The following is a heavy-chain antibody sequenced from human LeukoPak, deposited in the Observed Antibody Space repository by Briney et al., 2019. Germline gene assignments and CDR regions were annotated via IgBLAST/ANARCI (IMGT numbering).Heavy chain of an antibody. V-gene: IGHV3-66*04. J-gene: IGHJ4*02. CDR2: IYSGGST. CDR3: AKLRGGSCYSGVDY. Sequence: GGSLRLSCAASGFTVSSNYMSWVRQAPGKGLEWVSVIYSGGSTYYADSVKGRFTISRDNSKNTLYLQMNSLRAEDTAVYYCAKLRGGSCYSGVDYWGQGTLVTVSS. D-gene: IGHD2-15*01. CDR1: GFTVSSNY.